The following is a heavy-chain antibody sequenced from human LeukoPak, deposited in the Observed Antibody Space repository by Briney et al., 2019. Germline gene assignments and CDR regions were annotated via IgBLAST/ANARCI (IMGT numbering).Heavy chain of an antibody. CDR2: ISSSTIYI. CDR3: ARENSGEGFDY. V-gene: IGHV3-21*06. Sequence: TGGSLRLSCAASGFTFSSYSMNWVRQAPGKGLEWVSSISSSTIYIYDADSVKGRFTISRDNAKNTLYLEMISLRAEDTAMYYCARENSGEGFDYWSQGTLVTVSS. J-gene: IGHJ4*02. D-gene: IGHD1-14*01. CDR1: GFTFSSYS.